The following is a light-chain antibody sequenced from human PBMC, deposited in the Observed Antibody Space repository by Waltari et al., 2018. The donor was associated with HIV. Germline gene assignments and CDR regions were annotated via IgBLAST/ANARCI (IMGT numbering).Light chain of an antibody. Sequence: QSVLTQPPSASGTPGQTVTISCSGSGSNIGNANVYWYQQLPGMTPKLLIYRNYQRTAGVPARFAGSKSGTSASLAVSGLRSEDEADYYCVGWDGSLSGYVFGAGTKVTVL. V-gene: IGLV1-47*01. J-gene: IGLJ1*01. CDR2: RNY. CDR1: GSNIGNAN. CDR3: VGWDGSLSGYV.